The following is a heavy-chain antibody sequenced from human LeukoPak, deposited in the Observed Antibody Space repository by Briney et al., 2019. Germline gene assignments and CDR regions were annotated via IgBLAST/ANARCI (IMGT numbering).Heavy chain of an antibody. J-gene: IGHJ4*02. CDR2: ISWNSGSI. CDR3: AKDHSVYCSSTSCYFDY. D-gene: IGHD2-2*01. Sequence: GGSLRLSCAASGFTFDDYAMHWVRQASGKGLEWVSGISWNSGSIGYADSVKGRFTISRDNAKNSLYLQMNSLRAEDTALYYCAKDHSVYCSSTSCYFDYWGQGTLVTVSS. V-gene: IGHV3-9*01. CDR1: GFTFDDYA.